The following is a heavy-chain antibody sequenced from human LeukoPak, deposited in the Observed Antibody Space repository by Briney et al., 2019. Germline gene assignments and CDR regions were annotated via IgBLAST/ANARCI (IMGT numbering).Heavy chain of an antibody. V-gene: IGHV4-39*01. J-gene: IGHJ4*02. CDR1: GGSISSYY. D-gene: IGHD3-22*01. CDR3: VTYYFDSSGPKKNY. CDR2: IYYSGST. Sequence: SETLSLTCTVSGGSISSYYWDWIRQPPGKGLEWIGTIYYSGSTYYNPSLRSRVTISVDTSKKQFSLKLSSVTAADTAVYYCVTYYFDSSGPKKNYWGQGTLVTVSS.